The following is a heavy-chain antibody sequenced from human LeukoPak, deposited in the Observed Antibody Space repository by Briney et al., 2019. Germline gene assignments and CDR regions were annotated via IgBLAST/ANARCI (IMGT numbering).Heavy chain of an antibody. CDR1: GFTFSSYE. Sequence: PGGSLRLSCAASGFTFSSYEMNWVRQAPGKGLEWVSYISSSGSTIYYADSVKGRFTISRDNAKNSLYLQMNSLRVEDTAVYYCARVDRVADTSFDYWGQGTLVTVSS. J-gene: IGHJ4*02. CDR3: ARVDRVADTSFDY. CDR2: ISSSGSTI. V-gene: IGHV3-48*03.